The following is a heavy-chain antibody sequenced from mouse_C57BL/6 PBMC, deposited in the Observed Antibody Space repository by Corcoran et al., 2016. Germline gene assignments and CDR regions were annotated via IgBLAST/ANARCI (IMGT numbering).Heavy chain of an antibody. CDR2: ISYDGSN. V-gene: IGHV3-6*01. D-gene: IGHD3-2*02. CDR3: ARGGGTAQATGAWFAY. Sequence: DVQLQESGPGLVKPSQSLSLTCSVTGYSITSGYYWNWIRQFPGNKLEWMGYISYDGSNNYNPSLKNRISITRDTSKNQFFLKLNSVTTEDTATYYCARGGGTAQATGAWFAYWGQGTLVTVSA. CDR1: GYSITSGYY. J-gene: IGHJ3*01.